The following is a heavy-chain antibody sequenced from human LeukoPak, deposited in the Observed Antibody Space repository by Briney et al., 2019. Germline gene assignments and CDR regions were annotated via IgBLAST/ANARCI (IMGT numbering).Heavy chain of an antibody. J-gene: IGHJ4*02. CDR1: GYTFTNFG. CDR3: ARENSRDFDY. D-gene: IGHD6-13*01. V-gene: IGHV1-18*01. CDR2: ISAYNGNT. Sequence: ASVKVSCKSSGYTFTNFGISWVRQAPGQGLEWMGWISAYNGNTNYAQKLQGRVTMTTDTSTSTAYMELRSLRSDDTAVYYCARENSRDFDYWGQGTLVTVSS.